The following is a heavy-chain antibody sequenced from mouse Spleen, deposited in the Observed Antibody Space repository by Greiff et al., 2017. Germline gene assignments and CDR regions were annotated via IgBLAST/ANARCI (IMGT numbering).Heavy chain of an antibody. D-gene: IGHD1-2*01. Sequence: EVQVVESGGGLVQPGGSLKLSCAASGFTFSSYGMSWVRQTPDKRLELVATINSNGGSTYYPDSVKGRFTISRDNAKNTLYLQMSSLKSEDTAMYYCARAPLLRLQDAMDYWGQGTSVTVSS. J-gene: IGHJ4*01. CDR2: INSNGGST. CDR1: GFTFSSYG. CDR3: ARAPLLRLQDAMDY. V-gene: IGHV5-6-3*01.